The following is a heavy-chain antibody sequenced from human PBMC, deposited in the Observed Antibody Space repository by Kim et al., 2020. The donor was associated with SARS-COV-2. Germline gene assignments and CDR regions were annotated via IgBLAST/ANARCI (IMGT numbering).Heavy chain of an antibody. CDR1: GDSISSYY. J-gene: IGHJ4*02. CDR3: ARDSGGLQPIDS. Sequence: SETLSLTCTVSGDSISSYYWSWIRQPPGKGLEWIGHIYYSGSTNYNPSLKSRVTISLDTSKNQFSLKLSSVTAADTAMYYCARDSGGLQPIDSWGQGTLGTVSS. CDR2: IYYSGST. V-gene: IGHV4-59*13. D-gene: IGHD2-15*01.